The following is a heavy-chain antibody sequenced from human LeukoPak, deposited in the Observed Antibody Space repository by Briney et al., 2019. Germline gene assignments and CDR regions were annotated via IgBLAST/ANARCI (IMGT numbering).Heavy chain of an antibody. CDR2: INHGGST. CDR3: ARYLDYGGNSRVFQH. D-gene: IGHD4-23*01. J-gene: IGHJ1*01. V-gene: IGHV4-34*01. Sequence: PSETLSLTCAVYGGSLSAYYRTWIRQPPGKGLEWIGEINHGGSTNYNPSLKSRVTISIDTSKNQFSLKLSSVTAADTAVYYCARYLDYGGNSRVFQHWGQGTLVTVSS. CDR1: GGSLSAYY.